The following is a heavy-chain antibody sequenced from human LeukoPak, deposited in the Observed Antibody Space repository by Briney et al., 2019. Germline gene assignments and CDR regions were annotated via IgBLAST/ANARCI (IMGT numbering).Heavy chain of an antibody. Sequence: ASVKVSCKASGYTFTSYGISWVRQAPGQGLEWMGWISAYNGNTNYAQKLQGRVTMTTDTSTSTAYMELRSLRSDDTAVYYCARGLRSGMILIFKIHGSGYFQHWGQGTLVTVSS. CDR3: ARGLRSGMILIFKIHGSGYFQH. V-gene: IGHV1-18*01. J-gene: IGHJ1*01. D-gene: IGHD1-26*01. CDR1: GYTFTSYG. CDR2: ISAYNGNT.